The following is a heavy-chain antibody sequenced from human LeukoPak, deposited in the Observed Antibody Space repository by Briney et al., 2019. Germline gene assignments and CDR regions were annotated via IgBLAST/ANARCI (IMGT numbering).Heavy chain of an antibody. D-gene: IGHD6-19*01. CDR2: INPNSGAT. CDR3: VRVSTGWYFDY. CDR1: GYTFTDFSDYY. V-gene: IGHV1-2*02. Sequence: ASVKVSCRASGYTFTDFSDYYIHWVRQAPGQGLEWMGWINPNSGATYYAHKFQGRVTMTRDTSINTAYMELSRLTPDDTVVYFCVRVSTGWYFDYWGQGTLVSVSS. J-gene: IGHJ4*02.